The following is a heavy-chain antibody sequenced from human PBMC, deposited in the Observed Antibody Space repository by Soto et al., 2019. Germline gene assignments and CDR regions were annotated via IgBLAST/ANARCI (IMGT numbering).Heavy chain of an antibody. J-gene: IGHJ3*02. D-gene: IGHD3-10*01. CDR2: XYXXXXX. CDR1: GGSISSGGYY. V-gene: IGHV4-31*03. Sequence: TLSLTCTVSGGSISSGGYYWSWIRQHPGKGLEXXGXXYXXXXXYXXPSLKSRVTISVDTSKNQFSLKLSSVTAADTAVYYCARLARGNAFDIWGQGTMVTASS. CDR3: ARLARGNAFDI.